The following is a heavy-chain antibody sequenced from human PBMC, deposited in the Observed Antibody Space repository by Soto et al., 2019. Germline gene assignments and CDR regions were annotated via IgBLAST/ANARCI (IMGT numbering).Heavy chain of an antibody. D-gene: IGHD3-22*01. J-gene: IGHJ4*02. CDR1: GFTFSSYS. Sequence: GGSLRLSCAASGFTFSSYSMNWVRQAPGKGLEWVSYISSSSSTIYYADSVKGRFTISRDNAKNSLYLQMNSLRAEDTAVYYCARGGPPYYYDSSGYTQGADYWGQGTLVTVSS. CDR3: ARGGPPYYYDSSGYTQGADY. V-gene: IGHV3-48*01. CDR2: ISSSSSTI.